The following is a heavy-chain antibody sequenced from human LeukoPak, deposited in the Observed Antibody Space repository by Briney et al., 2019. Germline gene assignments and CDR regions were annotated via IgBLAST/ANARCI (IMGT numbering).Heavy chain of an antibody. J-gene: IGHJ5*02. CDR3: ASLGRAGANWFDP. D-gene: IGHD6-19*01. CDR1: GGSVSSGSYY. V-gene: IGHV4-61*01. CDR2: IHYSGST. Sequence: ASETLSLTCTVSGGSVSSGSYYWSWIRQPPGKGLEWIGHIHYSGSTNYNPSLKSRVTISVDTSKNQFSLNLTSVTAADTAVYYCASLGRAGANWFDPWGQGTLVTVSS.